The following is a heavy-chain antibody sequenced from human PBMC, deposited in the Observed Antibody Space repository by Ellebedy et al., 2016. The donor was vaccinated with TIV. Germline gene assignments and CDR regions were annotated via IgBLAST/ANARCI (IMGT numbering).Heavy chain of an antibody. D-gene: IGHD4-23*01. CDR3: TRDAAGNGGKLDY. Sequence: GESLKISCVASGFIFSSYYMTWVRQAPGKGLEWISYISGSGGMMDHADSVKGRFTISRDSSKNTLYLQMNSLRAEDTAVYYCTRDAAGNGGKLDYWGQGALVTVSS. V-gene: IGHV3-23*01. J-gene: IGHJ4*02. CDR2: ISGSGGMM. CDR1: GFIFSSYY.